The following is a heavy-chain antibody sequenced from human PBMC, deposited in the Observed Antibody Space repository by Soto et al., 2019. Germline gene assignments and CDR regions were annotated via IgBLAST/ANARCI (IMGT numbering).Heavy chain of an antibody. J-gene: IGHJ6*02. Sequence: SETLSLTCTVSGGSISSYYWSWIRQPPGKGLEWIGYIYYSGSTNYNPSLKSRVTISVDTSKNQFSLKLSSVTAADTAMYYCARDETYYGMDVWGQGTTVTVSS. CDR2: IYYSGST. CDR1: GGSISSYY. CDR3: ARDETYYGMDV. V-gene: IGHV4-59*01.